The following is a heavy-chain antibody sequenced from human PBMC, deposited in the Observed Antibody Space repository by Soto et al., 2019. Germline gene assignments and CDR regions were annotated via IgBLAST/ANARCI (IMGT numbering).Heavy chain of an antibody. Sequence: ASVKVSCKASGYTFTIYDINWVLQATGQGLEWMGWMNPNSGNTGYAQKFQGRVTMTRNTSISTAYMELSSLRSEDTAVYYCARARYGDYAAPLYSFDAWGQGTLATVS. CDR2: MNPNSGNT. J-gene: IGHJ4*02. CDR3: ARARYGDYAAPLYSFDA. V-gene: IGHV1-8*01. D-gene: IGHD4-17*01. CDR1: GYTFTIYD.